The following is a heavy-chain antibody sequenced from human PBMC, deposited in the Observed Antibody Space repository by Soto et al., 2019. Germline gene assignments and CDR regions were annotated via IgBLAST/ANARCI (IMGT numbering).Heavy chain of an antibody. V-gene: IGHV1-18*01. D-gene: IGHD1-1*01. CDR1: GYAFTTYG. J-gene: IGHJ4*02. Sequence: QVHLVQSGAEVKKPGASVKVSCKGSGYAFTTYGITWVRQAPGQGLEWMGWISAHNGNTNYAQKLQGRVTVTRDTYTSAAYMELRSLGSDDTAVDYCARGRYGDYWGQGALVTVSS. CDR2: ISAHNGNT. CDR3: ARGRYGDY.